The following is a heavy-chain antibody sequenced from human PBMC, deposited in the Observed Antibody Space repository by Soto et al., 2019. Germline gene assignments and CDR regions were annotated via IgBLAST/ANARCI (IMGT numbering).Heavy chain of an antibody. CDR1: GFPFSSYV. CDR2: ISYDGSNK. V-gene: IGHV3-30*03. D-gene: IGHD6-19*01. J-gene: IGHJ5*02. CDR3: ASTLLQWLVNSFPWFDP. Sequence: PGGSLRLSCAASGFPFSSYVMHWVRQAPGKGLEWVAVISYDGSNKYYADSVKGRFTISRDNSENTLYLQMNSLRAEDTAVYYCASTLLQWLVNSFPWFDPWGQGTLVTVSS.